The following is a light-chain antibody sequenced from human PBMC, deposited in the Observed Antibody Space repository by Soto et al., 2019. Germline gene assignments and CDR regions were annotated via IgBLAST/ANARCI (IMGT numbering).Light chain of an antibody. CDR2: GAS. V-gene: IGKV3-20*01. J-gene: IGKJ1*01. CDR1: QIVSSNY. Sequence: EIVLTQSPGTLSASPGERVTLSCRASQIVSSNYLAWYQQKPGQSPRLLIFGASIRDTGLPDRFSGGGSGRDFTLTISRLEPEDSAVYYCHQYGISPGTFGQGTKVDIK. CDR3: HQYGISPGT.